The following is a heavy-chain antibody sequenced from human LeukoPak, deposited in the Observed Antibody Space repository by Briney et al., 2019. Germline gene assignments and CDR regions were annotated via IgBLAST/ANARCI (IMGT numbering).Heavy chain of an antibody. CDR1: VFTFSDYY. CDR2: LSSSGSTR. D-gene: IGHD3-22*01. CDR3: ARVAGGTSGYENDY. V-gene: IGHV3-11*01. Sequence: PGGSLRLSCAASVFTFSDYYMNWLRQAPGKGLEWVSYLSSSGSTRYYADSVKGRFTISRDNAKNSLYLQMNILRAEDTAVYYCARVAGGTSGYENDYRGQGTLVTVSS. J-gene: IGHJ4*02.